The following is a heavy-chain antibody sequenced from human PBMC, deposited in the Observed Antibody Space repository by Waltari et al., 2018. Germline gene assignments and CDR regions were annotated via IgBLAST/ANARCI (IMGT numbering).Heavy chain of an antibody. D-gene: IGHD3-10*01. CDR3: ARGRDSAFDY. J-gene: IGHJ4*02. Sequence: QVQLQQSGPGLVKPSQTLSLTCAISGDRVPSNSGAWNWIRQSQARGLEWLGRTFYRSKWYYDYAISVKSRITINADTSKNQFFLQLNSVTPEDTAVYYCARGRDSAFDYWGQGTLVTVSS. V-gene: IGHV6-1*01. CDR2: TFYRSKWYY. CDR1: GDRVPSNSGA.